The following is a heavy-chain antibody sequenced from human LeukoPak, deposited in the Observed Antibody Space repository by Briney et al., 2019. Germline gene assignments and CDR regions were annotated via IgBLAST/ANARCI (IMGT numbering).Heavy chain of an antibody. V-gene: IGHV4-34*01. CDR1: GGSISSYY. J-gene: IGHJ6*01. Sequence: SDTLSLTCTVSGGSISSYYWSWIRQPPGKGLEWMGEINHSGSTNYNPSLQSRVTISLDTSKNQFSLTLSTVPAADPAVYYFARGRPVAGYNYNGMETWGEGNPVTVS. CDR2: INHSGST. D-gene: IGHD6-19*01. CDR3: ARGRPVAGYNYNGMET.